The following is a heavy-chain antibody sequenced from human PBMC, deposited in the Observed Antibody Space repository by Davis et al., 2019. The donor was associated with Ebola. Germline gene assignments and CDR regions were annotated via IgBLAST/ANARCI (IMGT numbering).Heavy chain of an antibody. D-gene: IGHD6-19*01. V-gene: IGHV4-59*08. CDR3: ARHASSGWYVDY. J-gene: IGHJ4*02. CDR1: GGSFSGYY. Sequence: MPSETLSLTCAVYGGSFSGYYWSWIRQPPGKGLEWIGYIYYTGSTNYNPSLKSRVTISVDKSKNQFSLKLSSVTAADTAVYYCARHASSGWYVDYWGQGTLVTVSS. CDR2: IYYTGST.